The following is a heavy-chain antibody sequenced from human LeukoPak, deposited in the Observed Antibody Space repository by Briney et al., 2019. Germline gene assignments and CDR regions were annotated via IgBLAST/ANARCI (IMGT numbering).Heavy chain of an antibody. Sequence: GGSLRLSCAASGFTFSSYSMNWVRQAPGKGLEWVSYISSNSSTIYYADSVKGRFTISRDNAKNSLYLQMNSLRAEDTAVYYCARDQSEMATRWGQGTLVTVSS. CDR2: ISSNSSTI. V-gene: IGHV3-48*01. CDR3: ARDQSEMATR. CDR1: GFTFSSYS. D-gene: IGHD5-24*01. J-gene: IGHJ4*02.